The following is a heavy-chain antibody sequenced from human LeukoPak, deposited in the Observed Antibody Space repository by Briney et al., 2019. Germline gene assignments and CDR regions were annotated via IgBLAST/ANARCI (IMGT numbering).Heavy chain of an antibody. J-gene: IGHJ4*02. CDR1: GFTFGDYY. CDR2: ISSSGSTI. V-gene: IGHV3-11*01. D-gene: IGHD3-9*01. Sequence: GGSLRLSCAASGFTFGDYYMSWIRQAPGKGLEWVSYISSSGSTIYYADSVKGRFTISRDNAKNSLYLQMNSLRAEDTAVYYCAGQPVLRYFDWLSDWGQGTLVTVSS. CDR3: AGQPVLRYFDWLSD.